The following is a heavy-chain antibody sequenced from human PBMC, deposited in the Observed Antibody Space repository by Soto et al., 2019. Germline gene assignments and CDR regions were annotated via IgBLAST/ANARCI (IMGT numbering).Heavy chain of an antibody. CDR2: ISSNGGST. CDR3: VKVDSSVAGELSFMYLPYDAFDI. J-gene: IGHJ3*02. D-gene: IGHD3-16*02. Sequence: GGSLRLSCSASGFTFSSYAMHWVRQAPGKGLEYVSAISSNGGSTYYADSVKGRFTISRDNSKNTLYLQMSSLRAEDTAVYYCVKVDSSVAGELSFMYLPYDAFDIWGQGTMVTVSS. V-gene: IGHV3-64D*08. CDR1: GFTFSSYA.